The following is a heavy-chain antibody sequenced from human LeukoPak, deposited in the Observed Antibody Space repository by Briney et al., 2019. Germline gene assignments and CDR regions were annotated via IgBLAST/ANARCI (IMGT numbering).Heavy chain of an antibody. CDR3: ARIIGISGTYPTDY. CDR1: GFTFSSYA. Sequence: GGSLRLSCAASGFTFSSYAISWVRQTPGKGLEWVSVISGTGGSTYYADSVKGRFTISRDNSKNTLSLQMNSLRADDTAVYYCARIIGISGTYPTDYWGQGTLVTVSS. J-gene: IGHJ4*02. D-gene: IGHD1-26*01. CDR2: ISGTGGST. V-gene: IGHV3-23*01.